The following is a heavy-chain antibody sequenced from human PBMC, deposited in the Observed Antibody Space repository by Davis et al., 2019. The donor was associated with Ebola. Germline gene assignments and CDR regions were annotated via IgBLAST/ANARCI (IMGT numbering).Heavy chain of an antibody. Sequence: AASVKVSCKASGGTFSSYAISWVRQAPGQGLEWMGGIIPIFGTANYAQKFQGRVTIIADTSASTAYMELSSLRSEDTAVYYCARGIAAAGTSHWGQGTLVTVSS. CDR1: GGTFSSYA. D-gene: IGHD6-13*01. J-gene: IGHJ4*02. CDR3: ARGIAAAGTSH. V-gene: IGHV1-69*06. CDR2: IIPIFGTA.